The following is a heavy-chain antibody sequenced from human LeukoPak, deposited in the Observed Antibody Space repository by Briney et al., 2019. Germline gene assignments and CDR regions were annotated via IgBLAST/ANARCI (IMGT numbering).Heavy chain of an antibody. CDR3: ARASSGWYAGLFDY. J-gene: IGHJ4*02. Sequence: PGGSLRLSCAASGFTVSSNYVSWVRQAPGKGLEWVSVIYSGGSTYYADSVKGRFTISRDNSKNTLYLQMNSLRAEDTAVYYCARASSGWYAGLFDYWGQGTLVTVSS. D-gene: IGHD6-19*01. V-gene: IGHV3-66*01. CDR1: GFTVSSNY. CDR2: IYSGGST.